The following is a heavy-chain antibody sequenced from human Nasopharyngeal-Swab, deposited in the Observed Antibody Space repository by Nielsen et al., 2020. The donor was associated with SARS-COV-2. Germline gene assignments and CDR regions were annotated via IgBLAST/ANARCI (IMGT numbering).Heavy chain of an antibody. CDR1: GGTFSSYA. CDR2: IIPIFGTA. Sequence: SVKVSCKASGGTFSSYAISWVRQAPGQGLEWMGVIIPIFGTANYAQKFQGRVTITADESTSTAYMELSSLRSEDTAVYYCARDLYYDILTGYYTYYYGMDVWGQGTTVTVSS. D-gene: IGHD3-9*01. V-gene: IGHV1-69*13. CDR3: ARDLYYDILTGYYTYYYGMDV. J-gene: IGHJ6*02.